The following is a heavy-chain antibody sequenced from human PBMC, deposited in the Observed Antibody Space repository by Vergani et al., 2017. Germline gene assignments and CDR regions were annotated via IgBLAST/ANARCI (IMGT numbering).Heavy chain of an antibody. Sequence: EVQMVESGGGLVKPGGSLRLSCVASGFTCSHYSMNWVRQAPGKGLEWVSSISGNNDDVYYADSVKGRFTISRDNSKNTLYLYMNSLRADDTAVYYCAKDPRLKEDYYYYYMDVWGKGTTVTVSS. J-gene: IGHJ6*03. CDR2: ISGNNDDV. CDR1: GFTCSHYS. CDR3: AKDPRLKEDYYYYYMDV. V-gene: IGHV3-21*01.